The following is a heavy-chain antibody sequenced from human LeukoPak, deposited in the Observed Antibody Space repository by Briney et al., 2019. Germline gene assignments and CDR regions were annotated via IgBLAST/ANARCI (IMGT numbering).Heavy chain of an antibody. CDR1: GFTFSSYG. V-gene: IGHV3-30*18. Sequence: GRSLRLSCAASGFTFSSYGMHWVRQAPGKGLEWMAVISYDGSNKYYADSVKGRFTISRDNSKNTLYLQMNSLRAEDTAVYYCAKSYSYEDWGQGTLVTVSS. D-gene: IGHD5-18*01. J-gene: IGHJ4*02. CDR2: ISYDGSNK. CDR3: AKSYSYED.